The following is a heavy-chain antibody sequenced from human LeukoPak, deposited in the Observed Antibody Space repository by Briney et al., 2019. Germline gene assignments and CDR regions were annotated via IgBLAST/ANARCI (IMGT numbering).Heavy chain of an antibody. CDR1: GYTFTSYY. Sequence: ASVKVSCKASGYTFTSYYMHWVRQAPGQGPEWMGWIGAYNGNTNYAQKFQGRVTMTNDMSTSTVYMELSSLRSEDTAVYYCARDFGYNWKANWFDPWGQGTLVTVS. J-gene: IGHJ5*02. D-gene: IGHD1-1*01. V-gene: IGHV1-18*04. CDR3: ARDFGYNWKANWFDP. CDR2: IGAYNGNT.